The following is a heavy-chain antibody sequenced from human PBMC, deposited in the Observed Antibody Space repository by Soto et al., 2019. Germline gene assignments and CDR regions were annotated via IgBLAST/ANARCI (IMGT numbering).Heavy chain of an antibody. CDR3: AGGGMATIPGGY. V-gene: IGHV4-59*13. CDR1: GGSISSYY. Sequence: QVQLQESGPGLVKPSETVSLTCTVSGGSISSYYWSWIRQPTGKGLVWIGYICYSGSTNYNPSLKSRVTISVDTSKNQFSLKLSSVTAADTAVYYCAGGGMATIPGGYWGQGTLVTVSS. CDR2: ICYSGST. J-gene: IGHJ4*02. D-gene: IGHD5-12*01.